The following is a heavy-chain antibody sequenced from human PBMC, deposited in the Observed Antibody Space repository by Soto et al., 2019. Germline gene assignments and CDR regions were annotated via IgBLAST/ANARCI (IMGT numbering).Heavy chain of an antibody. J-gene: IGHJ4*02. CDR1: GFTLDSYA. CDR2: ISWNSGSI. Sequence: EVQLVESGGGLVQPGRSLRLSCVASGFTLDSYAMHWVRQAPGKGLEWVSGISWNSGSIGYEDSVKGRFTISRDNAQNSLYLEMNSLRVEYTAFYYCVKDIHEQWLVSHFEYWGQGALVTVSS. CDR3: VKDIHEQWLVSHFEY. D-gene: IGHD6-19*01. V-gene: IGHV3-9*01.